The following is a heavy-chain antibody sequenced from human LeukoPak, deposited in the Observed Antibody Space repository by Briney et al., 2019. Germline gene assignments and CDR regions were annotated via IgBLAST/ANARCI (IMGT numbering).Heavy chain of an antibody. Sequence: ASVKVSCKASGYTFTGYYIHWVRQAPGQGLEWMGRINPNSGGTNYAQKFQGRVTMTRNTSISTAYMELSSLRSEDTAVYYCARGRFVEMATIYYFDYWGQGTLVTVSS. CDR3: ARGRFVEMATIYYFDY. D-gene: IGHD5-24*01. CDR1: GYTFTGYY. CDR2: INPNSGGT. V-gene: IGHV1-2*06. J-gene: IGHJ4*02.